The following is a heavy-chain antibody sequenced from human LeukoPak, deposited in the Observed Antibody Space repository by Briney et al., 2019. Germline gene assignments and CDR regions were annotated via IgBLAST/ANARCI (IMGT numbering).Heavy chain of an antibody. V-gene: IGHV3-23*01. Sequence: GGTLRLSCAASGFTFSSYGMSWVRQGPGKGLEWVSAISGSCGSTYYADSVKGRVTISRDNSKNTLYLQMNSLRAEDTAVYYCAKDVYGSGSYSNGDYWGQGTLVTVSS. CDR3: AKDVYGSGSYSNGDY. CDR2: ISGSCGST. CDR1: GFTFSSYG. J-gene: IGHJ4*02. D-gene: IGHD3-10*01.